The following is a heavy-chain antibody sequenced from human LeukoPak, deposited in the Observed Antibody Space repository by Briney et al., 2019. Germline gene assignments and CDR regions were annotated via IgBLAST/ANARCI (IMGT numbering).Heavy chain of an antibody. CDR1: GGSISSYY. CDR3: ASHYRYAFDN. V-gene: IGHV4-59*08. J-gene: IGHJ3*02. D-gene: IGHD3-16*02. CDR2: IYYSGST. Sequence: SETLSLTCTVSGGSISSYYWSWIRQPPGRGLEWIGYIYYSGSTNYNPSLKTRITISVDTSKNQFSLKLTSVTAADTAVYYCASHYRYAFDNWGQGTLVTVSS.